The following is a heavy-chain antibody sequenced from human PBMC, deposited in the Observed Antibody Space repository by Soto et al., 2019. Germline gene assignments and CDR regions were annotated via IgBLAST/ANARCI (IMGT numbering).Heavy chain of an antibody. CDR1: GGTFSSYA. CDR2: IIPIFGTA. J-gene: IGHJ4*02. CDR3: ARSPWYYYDSSGYYYFDY. D-gene: IGHD3-22*01. Sequence: ASVKVSCKASGGTFSSYAISWVRQAPGQGLEWMGGIIPIFGTANYAQKFQGRVTITADESTSTAYMELSSLRSEDTAVYYCARSPWYYYDSSGYYYFDYWGQGTLVTVSS. V-gene: IGHV1-69*13.